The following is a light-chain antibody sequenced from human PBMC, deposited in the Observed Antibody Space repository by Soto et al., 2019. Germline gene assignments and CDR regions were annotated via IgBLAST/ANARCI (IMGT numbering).Light chain of an antibody. J-gene: IGKJ1*01. CDR3: QQRNNWPSIT. CDR1: QSVSTY. CDR2: DAS. V-gene: IGKV3-11*01. Sequence: EIVLTQSPATLSLSPGERATLSCRATQSVSTYLAWYQQKPGQAPRLLVYDASNRATGIPARFSGSGSGTDFTLTISSLEPEDFAVYYCQQRNNWPSITFGQGTKVDIK.